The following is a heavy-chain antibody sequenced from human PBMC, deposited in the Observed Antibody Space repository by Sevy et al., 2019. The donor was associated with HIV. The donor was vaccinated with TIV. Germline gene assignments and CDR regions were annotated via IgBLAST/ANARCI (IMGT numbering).Heavy chain of an antibody. CDR3: AKDAVTFGGVIVKGDAFDI. J-gene: IGHJ3*02. CDR2: ISGSGGST. Sequence: GGSLRLSCAASGFTFSSYAMSWVRQAPGKGLEWVSVISGSGGSTYYADSVKGRFTISRDNSKNTLYLQMNSLRAEDTAVYYCAKDAVTFGGVIVKGDAFDIWGQGTMVTVSS. D-gene: IGHD3-16*02. V-gene: IGHV3-23*01. CDR1: GFTFSSYA.